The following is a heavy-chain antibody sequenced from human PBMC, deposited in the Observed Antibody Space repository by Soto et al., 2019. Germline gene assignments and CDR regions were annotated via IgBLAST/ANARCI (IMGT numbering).Heavy chain of an antibody. CDR1: GDSVSSNSAA. J-gene: IGHJ5*02. V-gene: IGHV6-1*01. CDR2: TYYRSKWYN. CDR3: ARDLIVVVPAAFNWFDP. Sequence: SQTLSLTCAISGDSVSSNSAAWNWIRQPPSRGLEWLGRTYYRSKWYNDYAVSVKSRTTINPDTSKNQFSLQLNSVTPEDTAVYYCARDLIVVVPAAFNWFDPWGQGTLVTVSS. D-gene: IGHD2-2*01.